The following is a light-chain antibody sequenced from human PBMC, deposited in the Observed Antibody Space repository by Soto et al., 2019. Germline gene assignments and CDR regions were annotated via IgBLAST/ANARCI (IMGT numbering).Light chain of an antibody. J-gene: IGKJ1*01. CDR2: GAS. V-gene: IGKV3-20*01. CDR3: QQYNNSPLT. CDR1: QSVGSDY. Sequence: ELVLTQSPGTLSLSPGERATLSCRASQSVGSDYLAWYQQKPGQAPRLLIFGASGRATGIPDRFSSSGSGTEFTLTISRLEPEDFAVYYCQQYNNSPLTFGQVTKVDIK.